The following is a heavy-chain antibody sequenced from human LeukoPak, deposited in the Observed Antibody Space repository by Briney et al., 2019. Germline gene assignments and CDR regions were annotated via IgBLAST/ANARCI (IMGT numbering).Heavy chain of an antibody. J-gene: IGHJ6*04. D-gene: IGHD3-10*02. Sequence: GGSLRLSCAASGFTFSSYWMHWVRQAPGKGLVWVSRISTDGSSTSYADSVKGRFTISRDNAKNTLYLQMNSLRAEDTAVYYCAELGITMIGGVWGKGTTVTISS. V-gene: IGHV3-74*01. CDR1: GFTFSSYW. CDR3: AELGITMIGGV. CDR2: ISTDGSST.